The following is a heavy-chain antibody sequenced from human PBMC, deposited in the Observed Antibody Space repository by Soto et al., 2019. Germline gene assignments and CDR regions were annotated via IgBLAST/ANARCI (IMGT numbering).Heavy chain of an antibody. J-gene: IGHJ4*02. CDR1: GFTFSSYA. D-gene: IGHD3-10*01. CDR2: VGVSGATT. V-gene: IGHV3-23*01. Sequence: EVQLLASGGNLVQPGGSLRLSCAASGFTFSSYAMSWVRQAPGKGLEWVSTVGVSGATTYYTDSVKGRFTISRDNSNNTLFLQMHSLRAEDTAIYYCAKFRAGLGSQTDSWGQGTLVTVSS. CDR3: AKFRAGLGSQTDS.